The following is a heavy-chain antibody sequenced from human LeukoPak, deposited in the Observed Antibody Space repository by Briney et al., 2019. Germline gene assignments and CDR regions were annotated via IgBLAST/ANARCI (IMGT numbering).Heavy chain of an antibody. Sequence: SETLSLTCAVYGGSFSGDFWSWIRQSPGKGLEWIGEINHSGSTNYNPSLKSRVTISVDTSKNQFSLKLSSVTAADTAVYYCARGRAAAGIDYWGQGTLVTVSS. V-gene: IGHV4-34*01. D-gene: IGHD6-13*01. CDR3: ARGRAAAGIDY. CDR1: GGSFSGDF. J-gene: IGHJ4*02. CDR2: INHSGST.